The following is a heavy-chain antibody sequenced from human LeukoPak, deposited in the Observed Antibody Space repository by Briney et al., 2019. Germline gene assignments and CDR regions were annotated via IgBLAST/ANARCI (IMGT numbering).Heavy chain of an antibody. V-gene: IGHV4-38-2*02. CDR3: ARDLGAYYDFWSGFYMDV. J-gene: IGHJ6*03. D-gene: IGHD3-3*01. CDR2: IYHSGST. CDR1: GYSISSGYY. Sequence: SETLSLTCTVSGYSISSGYYWGCIRQPPGKGLEWIGIIYHSGSTYYNPSLKSRVTISVDTSKNQFSLKLSSVTAADTAVYYCARDLGAYYDFWSGFYMDVWGKGTTVTVSS.